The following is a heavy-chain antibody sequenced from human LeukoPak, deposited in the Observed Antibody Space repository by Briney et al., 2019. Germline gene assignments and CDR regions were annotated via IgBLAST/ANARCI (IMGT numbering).Heavy chain of an antibody. CDR3: TSGSYSFYYMDV. CDR2: LYYSGSA. J-gene: IGHJ6*03. V-gene: IGHV4-59*01. Sequence: SETLSLTCTVSGGSIRSYYWSWIRQPPGKGLEWIGYLYYSGSANYNPSLKSRVTISVDTSKNQFSLKLSSVTAADTAVYYCTSGSYSFYYMDVWGKGTTVTVSS. D-gene: IGHD1-26*01. CDR1: GGSIRSYY.